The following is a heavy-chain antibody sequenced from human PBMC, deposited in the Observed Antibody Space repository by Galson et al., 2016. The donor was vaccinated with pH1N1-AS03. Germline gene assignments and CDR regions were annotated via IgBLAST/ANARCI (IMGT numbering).Heavy chain of an antibody. CDR2: MSYDGGNE. CDR3: AAGDYVAASFDN. J-gene: IGHJ4*02. CDR1: GLIFSNSA. Sequence: SLRLSCAASGLIFSNSAMHWVRQAPGKGLEWVAVMSYDGGNEYYADAVKGRFTISRDHSRNTLYLQMNSLRVEDTAEYYCAAGDYVAASFDNRGQGTLVTVSS. D-gene: IGHD3-16*01. V-gene: IGHV3-30-3*01.